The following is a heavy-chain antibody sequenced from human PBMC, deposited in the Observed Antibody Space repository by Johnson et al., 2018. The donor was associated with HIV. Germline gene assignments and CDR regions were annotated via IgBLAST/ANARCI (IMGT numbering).Heavy chain of an antibody. CDR3: ARDPRITMVNDAFDI. Sequence: DVQLVESGGGVVQPGGSLRLSCAASGFTVSSNYMSWVRQAPGKGLEWVSVIYSGGSTYYADSVKGRFTISSDNSKNTLYLQMNSLRAEDTAVYYCARDPRITMVNDAFDIWGQGTMVTVSS. J-gene: IGHJ3*02. V-gene: IGHV3-66*01. CDR1: GFTVSSNY. D-gene: IGHD3-10*01. CDR2: IYSGGST.